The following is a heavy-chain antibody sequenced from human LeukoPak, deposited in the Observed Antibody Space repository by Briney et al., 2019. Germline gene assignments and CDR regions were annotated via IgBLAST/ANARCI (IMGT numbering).Heavy chain of an antibody. J-gene: IGHJ4*02. CDR1: GFTFSTFA. CDR2: IFPSGGEI. V-gene: IGHV3-23*01. CDR3: ATYRQVLLPFES. D-gene: IGHD2-8*02. Sequence: GGSLRLSCEASGFTFSTFAIIWVRQPPGKGLEWVSSIFPSGGEIHYAGSVRGRFTISRDNSKSALSLQMNSLRAEDTAIYYCATYRQVLLPFESWGQGTLVTVSS.